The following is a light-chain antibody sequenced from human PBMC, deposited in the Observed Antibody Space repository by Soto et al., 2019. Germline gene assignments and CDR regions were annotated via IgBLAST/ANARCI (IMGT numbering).Light chain of an antibody. J-gene: IGKJ1*01. Sequence: DIRMTQSPSTLPSSVADIFTVTCRASQSIRSWLAWYQEKPGKAPKLLIYKASLLETGVPSRFSGSGSGTEFTLTISSLQTDDFGTYYCQQYNSHPWTFGQGTKVDIK. CDR3: QQYNSHPWT. CDR2: KAS. V-gene: IGKV1-5*03. CDR1: QSIRSW.